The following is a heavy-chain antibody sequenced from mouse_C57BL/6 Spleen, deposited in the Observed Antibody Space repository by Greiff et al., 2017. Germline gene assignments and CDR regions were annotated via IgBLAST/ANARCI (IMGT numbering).Heavy chain of an antibody. D-gene: IGHD1-1*01. CDR3: AREEVYSWFAY. J-gene: IGHJ3*01. Sequence: EVQLQESGPGLVKPSQSLSLTCSVTGYSITSGYYWNWIRQFPGNKLEWMGYISYDGSNNYNPSLKNRISITRDTSKNQFFLKLNSVTTEDTATYYCAREEVYSWFAYWGQGTLVTVSA. V-gene: IGHV3-6*01. CDR2: ISYDGSN. CDR1: GYSITSGYY.